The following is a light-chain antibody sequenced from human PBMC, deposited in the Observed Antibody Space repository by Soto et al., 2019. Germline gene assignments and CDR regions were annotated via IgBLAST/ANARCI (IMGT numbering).Light chain of an antibody. V-gene: IGKV3-11*01. CDR2: DAS. CDR3: QKLSKFT. J-gene: IGKJ3*01. Sequence: EIVLTQSPATLSLSPGERATLSCRASQSVSSYLAWYQQKPGQAPRLLIYDASNRATGIPARFSCSGSGTDFTLTNSSLEPEDFAVYYRQKLSKFTFGPGTKVDIK. CDR1: QSVSSY.